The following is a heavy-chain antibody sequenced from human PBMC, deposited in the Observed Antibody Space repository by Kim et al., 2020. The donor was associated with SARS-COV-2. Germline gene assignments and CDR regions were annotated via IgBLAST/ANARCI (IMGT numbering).Heavy chain of an antibody. V-gene: IGHV4-34*01. CDR3: ASGGDY. J-gene: IGHJ4*02. CDR2: NHSGHT. Sequence: NHSGHTDYTPSLKSRVTISVDTSKNQFSRKLSSVTAADTAVYYCASGGDYWGQGTLVTVSS.